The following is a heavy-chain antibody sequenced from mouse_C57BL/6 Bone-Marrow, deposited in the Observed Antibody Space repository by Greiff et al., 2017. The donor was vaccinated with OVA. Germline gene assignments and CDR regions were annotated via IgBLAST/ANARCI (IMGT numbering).Heavy chain of an antibody. J-gene: IGHJ4*01. D-gene: IGHD1-1*01. CDR1: GYAFTNYL. CDR2: INPGSGGT. V-gene: IGHV1-54*01. CDR3: ARRSIYYYKGVFVYYAMDY. Sequence: QVQLQQSGAELVRPGTSVQVSCKASGYAFTNYLIEWVKQRPGPGLEWIGVINPGSGGTNYNEKFKGKATLTADKSSSTAYMQLSSLTSEDSAVYFCARRSIYYYKGVFVYYAMDYWGQGTSVTVSS.